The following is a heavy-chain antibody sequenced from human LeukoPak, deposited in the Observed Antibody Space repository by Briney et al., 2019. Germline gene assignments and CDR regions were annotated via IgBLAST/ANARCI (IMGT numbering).Heavy chain of an antibody. CDR1: GDSVSSNSAA. Sequence: SQTLSLTCAISGDSVSSNSAAWNWIRQSPSRGLEWLGRTYYRSKWYNDYAVSVKSRITINPDTSKNQFSLQLNSVAPEDTAGYYCAREAFSYSSSWVSSFDPWGQGTPVTVSS. V-gene: IGHV6-1*01. CDR3: AREAFSYSSSWVSSFDP. CDR2: TYYRSKWYN. D-gene: IGHD6-13*01. J-gene: IGHJ5*02.